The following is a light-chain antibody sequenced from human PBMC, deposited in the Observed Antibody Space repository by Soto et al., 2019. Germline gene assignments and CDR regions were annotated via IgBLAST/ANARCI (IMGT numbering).Light chain of an antibody. CDR2: SAS. J-gene: IGKJ5*01. V-gene: IGKV1-12*01. Sequence: DIQVTQSPPSMAASVGDRVTMTCRASQDIGNWMTWYQQKPGKAPKLLIYSASTLVRGVPSRFSGSGSGTEFNLTISGLQTEDSLTYYCQQAKSFPITFGQGTRLEIK. CDR3: QQAKSFPIT. CDR1: QDIGNW.